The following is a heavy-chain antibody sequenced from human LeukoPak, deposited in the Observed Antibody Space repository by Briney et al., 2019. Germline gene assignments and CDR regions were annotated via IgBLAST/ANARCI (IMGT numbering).Heavy chain of an antibody. CDR1: GGSISSYY. Sequence: PSETLSLTCTVSGGSISSYYWSWIRQPAGKGLEWIGRIYTSGSTNYNPSLKSRVTISVDTSKHQFSLKLSSVTAADTAVYYCARAAGSGWYRWLIDYWGQGTLVTVSS. CDR3: ARAAGSGWYRWLIDY. V-gene: IGHV4-4*07. J-gene: IGHJ4*02. CDR2: IYTSGST. D-gene: IGHD6-19*01.